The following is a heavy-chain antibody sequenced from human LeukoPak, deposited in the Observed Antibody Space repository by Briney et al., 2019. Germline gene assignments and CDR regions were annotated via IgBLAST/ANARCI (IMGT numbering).Heavy chain of an antibody. CDR2: ISGSGGST. Sequence: GGSLRLSCAASGFTFSSYAMSWVRQAPGKGLEWVSAISGSGGSTYYADSVKGRFTISRDNSKNTLYLQMNSLRAEDTAVYYCAKDFYGSGSYQIDYWGQGTLVTVSS. J-gene: IGHJ4*02. CDR3: AKDFYGSGSYQIDY. D-gene: IGHD3-10*01. CDR1: GFTFSSYA. V-gene: IGHV3-23*01.